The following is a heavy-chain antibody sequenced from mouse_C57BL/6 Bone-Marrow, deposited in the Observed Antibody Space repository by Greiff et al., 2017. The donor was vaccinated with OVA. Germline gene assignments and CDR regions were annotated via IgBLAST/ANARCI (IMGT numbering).Heavy chain of an antibody. J-gene: IGHJ2*01. CDR1: GFTFSSYG. Sequence: EVQVVESGGDLVKPGGSLKLSCAASGFTFSSYGMSWVRQTPDKRLEWVATISSGGSYTYYTDSVKGRFTISRDNAKNTLYLQMSSLKSEDTAMYYCARRVITGNYFDYWGQGTTLTVSS. CDR3: ARRVITGNYFDY. V-gene: IGHV5-6*01. CDR2: ISSGGSYT. D-gene: IGHD1-1*01.